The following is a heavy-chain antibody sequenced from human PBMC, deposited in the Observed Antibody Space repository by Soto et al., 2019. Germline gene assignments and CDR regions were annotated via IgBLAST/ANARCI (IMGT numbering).Heavy chain of an antibody. J-gene: IGHJ4*02. D-gene: IGHD5-12*01. Sequence: GGSLRLSCAASGFTFSSYGMHWVRQAPGKGLEWVAVIWYDGSNKYYADSVKGRFTISRDNSKNTLYLQMNSLRAEDTAVNYCAIYNASGYDISFDYCGQESLVTVS. V-gene: IGHV3-30*02. CDR2: IWYDGSNK. CDR3: AIYNASGYDISFDY. CDR1: GFTFSSYG.